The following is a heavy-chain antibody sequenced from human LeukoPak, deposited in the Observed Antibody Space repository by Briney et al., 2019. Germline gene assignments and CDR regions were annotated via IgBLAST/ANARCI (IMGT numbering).Heavy chain of an antibody. Sequence: GGSLRLSCAASGFTFSSYAMSWVRQAPGKGLEWVSAISGSGGSTYYADSVKGRFTISRDNSKNTLYLQMNSLRAEDTAVYYCAGVDFYYDSSGYVGEYFQHWGQGTVVTVSS. CDR2: ISGSGGST. J-gene: IGHJ1*01. CDR1: GFTFSSYA. V-gene: IGHV3-23*01. D-gene: IGHD3-22*01. CDR3: AGVDFYYDSSGYVGEYFQH.